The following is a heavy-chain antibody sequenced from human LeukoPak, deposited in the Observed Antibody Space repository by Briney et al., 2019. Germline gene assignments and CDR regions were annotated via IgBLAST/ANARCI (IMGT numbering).Heavy chain of an antibody. CDR1: GFIFANAW. CDR2: IDFETDTT. Sequence: GGSLRLSCAASGFIFANAWMHWVRQAPGKGLEWVSRIDFETDTTTYAGSVKGRFTISRDNTKNTLYLQMDSLRDEDAAVYYCVRAGSGFDYWGQGTLVTVTS. J-gene: IGHJ4*02. V-gene: IGHV3-74*01. D-gene: IGHD2-15*01. CDR3: VRAGSGFDY.